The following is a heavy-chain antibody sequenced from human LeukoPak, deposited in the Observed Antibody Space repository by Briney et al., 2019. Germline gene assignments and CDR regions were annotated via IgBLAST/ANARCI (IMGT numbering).Heavy chain of an antibody. Sequence: SGTLSLTCAVFGGSISSSNWWSWVRQPPGKGLEWIGEIYHSGSTNYNPSLKSRVTISVDKSKNQFSLKLSSVTAADTAVYYCARGGRDYYGSGSYDWFDPWGQGTLVTVSS. J-gene: IGHJ5*02. D-gene: IGHD3-10*01. CDR2: IYHSGST. V-gene: IGHV4-4*02. CDR3: ARGGRDYYGSGSYDWFDP. CDR1: GGSISSSNW.